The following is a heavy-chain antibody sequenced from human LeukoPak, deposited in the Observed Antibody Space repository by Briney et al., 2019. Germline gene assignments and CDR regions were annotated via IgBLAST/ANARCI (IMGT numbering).Heavy chain of an antibody. Sequence: PSETLSLTCAVSGGSISSGGYSWSWIRQPPRKGLEWIGYIYHSGSTYYNPSLKSRVTISVDRSKNQFSLKLSSVTAADTAVYYCASSSYSSSWYSTGWFDPWGQGTLVTVSS. CDR1: GGSISSGGYS. CDR3: ASSSYSSSWYSTGWFDP. CDR2: IYHSGST. J-gene: IGHJ5*02. D-gene: IGHD6-13*01. V-gene: IGHV4-30-2*01.